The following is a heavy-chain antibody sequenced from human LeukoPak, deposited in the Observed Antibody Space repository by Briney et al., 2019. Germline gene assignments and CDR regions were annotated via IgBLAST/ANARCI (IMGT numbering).Heavy chain of an antibody. D-gene: IGHD3-22*01. J-gene: IGHJ4*02. CDR1: GGSISSGGYY. CDR3: ARVHTMIVEQRLYYFDY. V-gene: IGHV4-31*03. Sequence: SEPLSLPCTVSGGSISSGGYYWSWIRQHPGKGLEWFGYIYYSGSTYYNPSLKSRVTISVDTSKNQFSLKLSSVTAADTAVYYCARVHTMIVEQRLYYFDYWGQGTLATVSS. CDR2: IYYSGST.